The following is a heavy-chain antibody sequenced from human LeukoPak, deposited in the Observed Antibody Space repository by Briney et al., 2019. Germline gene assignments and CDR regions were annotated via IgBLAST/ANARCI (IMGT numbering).Heavy chain of an antibody. CDR3: ARGFAAYDTSDYAFSYY. D-gene: IGHD3-22*01. V-gene: IGHV1-18*01. CDR1: GYTFTNYG. J-gene: IGHJ4*02. Sequence: GASVKVSCKASGYTFTNYGISWVRQAPGQGLEWMGWISVYNGNTNYAQKLQGRVTMTTDTSTSTAYMELRSLRSDDTAVYYCARGFAAYDTSDYAFSYYWGQGTLVTVSS. CDR2: ISVYNGNT.